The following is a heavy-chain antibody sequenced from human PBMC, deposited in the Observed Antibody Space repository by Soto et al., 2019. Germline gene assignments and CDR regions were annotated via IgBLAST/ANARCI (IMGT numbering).Heavy chain of an antibody. D-gene: IGHD2-2*01. Sequence: GGFLRLSCAASGFTFSSYGMNWVRQAPGKGLEWVPSISASGGSTFFADSVKGRFTISRDNSKNTLYLQMNSLRADDTAVYYCVKEVVVTATDDYYYYMDVWGKGTTVPVSS. CDR1: GFTFSSYG. CDR3: VKEVVVTATDDYYYYMDV. CDR2: ISASGGST. J-gene: IGHJ6*03. V-gene: IGHV3-23*01.